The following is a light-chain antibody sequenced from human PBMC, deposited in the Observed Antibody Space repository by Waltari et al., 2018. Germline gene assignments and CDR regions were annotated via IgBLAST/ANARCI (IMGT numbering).Light chain of an antibody. CDR3: CSFAAGSILV. CDR1: RRAVGAYNL. CDR2: EGN. V-gene: IGLV2-23*01. Sequence: QSALPQPASGSGAPGQSITISCTGTRRAVGAYNLSSLYQPHPDKAPKLIIHEGNKRPSGVANRFSGSKSGNTASLTISGLQAADEADYSCCSFAAGSILVFGGGTKLTVL. J-gene: IGLJ3*02.